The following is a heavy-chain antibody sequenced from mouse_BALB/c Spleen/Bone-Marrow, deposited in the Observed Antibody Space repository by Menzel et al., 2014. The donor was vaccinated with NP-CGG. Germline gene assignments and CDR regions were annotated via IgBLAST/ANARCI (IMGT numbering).Heavy chain of an antibody. V-gene: IGHV14-4*02. D-gene: IGHD2-3*01. Sequence: DVQLQESGAELVRSGASVKLSCTASGFNIKDYYMHWVKQRPEQGLEWIGWIDPENSDTEYAPKFQGKATMTADTSSNTAYLQLSSLTSEDTAVYYCNGGYYEAWFAYWGQGTLVTVSA. CDR3: NGGYYEAWFAY. CDR1: GFNIKDYY. J-gene: IGHJ3*01. CDR2: IDPENSDT.